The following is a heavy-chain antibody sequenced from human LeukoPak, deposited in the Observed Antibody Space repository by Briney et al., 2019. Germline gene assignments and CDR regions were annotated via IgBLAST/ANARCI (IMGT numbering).Heavy chain of an antibody. V-gene: IGHV5-51*01. J-gene: IGHJ4*02. Sequence: GESLKISFKGSGYSFTSYWIGWVRQMPGKGLEWMGIIYPGDSDTRYSPSFQGQVTISADKSISTAYLQWSSLKASDTAMYYCARHGLGYGDQGREFDYWGQGTLVTVSS. CDR3: ARHGLGYGDQGREFDY. D-gene: IGHD4-17*01. CDR2: IYPGDSDT. CDR1: GYSFTSYW.